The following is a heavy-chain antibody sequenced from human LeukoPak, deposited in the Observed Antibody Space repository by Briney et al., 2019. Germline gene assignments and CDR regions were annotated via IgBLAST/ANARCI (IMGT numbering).Heavy chain of an antibody. V-gene: IGHV3-66*02. CDR3: ARDSPAYYYDSSGYAVPSVGMDV. Sequence: GGSLRLSCAASGFTVSSNYMSWVRQAPGKGLEWVSVIYRGGSTYYADSVKGRFTISRDNSKNTLYLQMNSLRAEDTAVYYCARDSPAYYYDSSGYAVPSVGMDVWGQGTTVTVSS. CDR2: IYRGGST. J-gene: IGHJ6*02. CDR1: GFTVSSNY. D-gene: IGHD3-22*01.